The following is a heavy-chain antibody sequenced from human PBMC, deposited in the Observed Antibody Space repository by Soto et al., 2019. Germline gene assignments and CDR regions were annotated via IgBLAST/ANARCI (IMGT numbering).Heavy chain of an antibody. V-gene: IGHV3-48*03. CDR1: GFTFSSYE. CDR3: AREGFYAMDV. Sequence: PGGSLRLSCEVSGFTFSSYEMYWVRQAPGEGLEWVAYISSSGETVYYAGSVQGRFTISRDNAKNSLYLQMSSLGAEDTAVYYCAREGFYAMDVWGQGTTVTVSS. CDR2: ISSSGETV. D-gene: IGHD2-2*01. J-gene: IGHJ6*02.